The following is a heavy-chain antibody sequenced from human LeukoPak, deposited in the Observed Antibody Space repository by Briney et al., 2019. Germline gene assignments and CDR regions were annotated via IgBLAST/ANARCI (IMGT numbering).Heavy chain of an antibody. Sequence: GGSLRLSCAASGVTFSSYGMHWVRQAPGKGLEWVAVISYDGSSYYYADSVKGRFTISRDNSKNTVYLQMNSLRGEDTAVYYCATIAASDAEYFQHWGQGTLVTVSS. CDR1: GVTFSSYG. CDR2: ISYDGSSY. CDR3: ATIAASDAEYFQH. D-gene: IGHD6-6*01. V-gene: IGHV3-30*03. J-gene: IGHJ1*01.